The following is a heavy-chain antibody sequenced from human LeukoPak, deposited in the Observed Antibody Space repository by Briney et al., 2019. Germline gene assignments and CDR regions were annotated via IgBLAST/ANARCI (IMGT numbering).Heavy chain of an antibody. CDR3: AKDQLYCSGGSCLFGGNELDY. V-gene: IGHV3-23*01. CDR1: GFTFSSYA. CDR2: ISGSGGST. J-gene: IGHJ4*02. Sequence: GSLRLSCAASGFTFSSYAMSWVRPAPGKGLEWVSAISGSGGSTYYADSVKGRFTISRDNSKNTLYLQMNSLRAEDTAVYYCAKDQLYCSGGSCLFGGNELDYWGQGTLVTVSS. D-gene: IGHD2-15*01.